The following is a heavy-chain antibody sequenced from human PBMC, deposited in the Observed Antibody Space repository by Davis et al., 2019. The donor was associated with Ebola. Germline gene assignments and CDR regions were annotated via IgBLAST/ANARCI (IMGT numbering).Heavy chain of an antibody. CDR3: ARSQDYGDFYYYYYGMDV. D-gene: IGHD4-17*01. CDR1: YY. J-gene: IGHJ6*02. Sequence: YYWSWIRQPPGKGLEWIGEINHSGGTNYNPSLKSRVTISVDTSNNQFSLKLSSVTAADTAVYYCARSQDYGDFYYYYYGMDVWGQGTTVTVSS. CDR2: INHSGGT. V-gene: IGHV4-34*01.